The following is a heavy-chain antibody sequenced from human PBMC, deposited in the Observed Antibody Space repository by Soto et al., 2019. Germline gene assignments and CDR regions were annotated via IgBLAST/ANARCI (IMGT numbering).Heavy chain of an antibody. CDR3: AKGELLWFGELDY. J-gene: IGHJ4*02. CDR2: ISYDGSNK. Sequence: QVQLVESGGGVVQPGRSLRLSCAASGFTFSSYDMHWVRQAPGKGLEWVAVISYDGSNKYYADSVKGRFTISRDNSKNTLYLQMNSLRAEDTAVYYCAKGELLWFGELDYWGQGTLVTVSS. V-gene: IGHV3-30*18. CDR1: GFTFSSYD. D-gene: IGHD3-10*01.